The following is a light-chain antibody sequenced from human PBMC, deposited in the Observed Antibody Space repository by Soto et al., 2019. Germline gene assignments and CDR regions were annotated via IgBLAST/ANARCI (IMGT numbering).Light chain of an antibody. Sequence: QSALTQPRSVSGSPGQSVTISCTGTSSDVGGYKYVSWYQQHPGKAPKLMIYDVSKRPSGVPDRFSGSKSGNTASLTISGLQAEDEADYYCCSYAGSYTRYVFGTGTKLTVL. CDR1: SSDVGGYKY. V-gene: IGLV2-11*01. CDR2: DVS. CDR3: CSYAGSYTRYV. J-gene: IGLJ1*01.